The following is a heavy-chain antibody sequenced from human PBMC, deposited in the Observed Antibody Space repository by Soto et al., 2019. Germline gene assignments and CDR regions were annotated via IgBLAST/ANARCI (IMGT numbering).Heavy chain of an antibody. J-gene: IGHJ4*02. D-gene: IGHD6-13*01. Sequence: SETLSLTCTVSVGSISSSSYYWGWIRQPPGKGLEWIGSIYYSGSTYYNPSLKSRVTISVDTSKNQFSLKLSSVTAADTAVYYCARQRIAAADFDYWGQGTLVTVSS. CDR3: ARQRIAAADFDY. CDR2: IYYSGST. CDR1: VGSISSSSYY. V-gene: IGHV4-39*01.